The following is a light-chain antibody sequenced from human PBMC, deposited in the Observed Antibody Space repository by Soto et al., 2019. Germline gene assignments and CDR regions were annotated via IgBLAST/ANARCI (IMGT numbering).Light chain of an antibody. CDR2: DAS. CDR3: QQRRT. J-gene: IGKJ4*01. Sequence: EIVLTQSPATLSLSPGERATLSCRVSQSVSSYLAWYQQKPGQAPRLLIYDASNRATGIPARFSGSGSGTDFTLTISSLEPEDFAVYYCQQRRTFGGGTKVDIK. V-gene: IGKV3-11*01. CDR1: QSVSSY.